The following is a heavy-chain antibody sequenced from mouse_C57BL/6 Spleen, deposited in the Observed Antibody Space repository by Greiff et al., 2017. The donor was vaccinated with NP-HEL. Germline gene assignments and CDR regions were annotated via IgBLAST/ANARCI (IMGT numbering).Heavy chain of an antibody. CDR3: ARNYDYDEAWFAY. V-gene: IGHV1-36*01. Sequence: EVKLQESGPVLVKPGPSVKISCKASGFTFTDYYMHWVKQSHGKSLEWIGLVYPYNGGTSYNQKFKGKATLTVDTSSSTAYMELNSLTSEDSAVYYCARNYDYDEAWFAYWGQGTLVTVSA. J-gene: IGHJ3*01. D-gene: IGHD2-4*01. CDR1: GFTFTDYY. CDR2: VYPYNGGT.